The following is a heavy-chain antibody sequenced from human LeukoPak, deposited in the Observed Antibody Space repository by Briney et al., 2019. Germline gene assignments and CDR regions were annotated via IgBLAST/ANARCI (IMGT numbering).Heavy chain of an antibody. CDR3: AKRLGYSSSWAISDY. V-gene: IGHV3-23*01. CDR1: GFTFSSYA. D-gene: IGHD6-13*01. J-gene: IGHJ4*02. Sequence: GGSLRLSCAASGFTFSSYAMSWVRQAPGKGLEWVSAISGSGASTYYADSVKGRFTISRDNSKNTLYLQMNSLRAEDTAVYYCAKRLGYSSSWAISDYWGQGTLVTVSS. CDR2: ISGSGAST.